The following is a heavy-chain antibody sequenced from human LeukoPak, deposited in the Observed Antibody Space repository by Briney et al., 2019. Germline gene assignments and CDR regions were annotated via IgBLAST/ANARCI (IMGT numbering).Heavy chain of an antibody. CDR2: ISYDGSNK. CDR3: ARETVAGTNWFDP. V-gene: IGHV3-30-3*01. CDR1: GFTFSSYA. J-gene: IGHJ5*02. Sequence: GGSLRLSCAASGFTFSSYAMHWVRQAPGKGLEWVAVISYDGSNKYYADSVKGRFTITRDNSKNTLYLQMNSLRAEDTAVYYCARETVAGTNWFDPWGQGTLVTVSS. D-gene: IGHD6-19*01.